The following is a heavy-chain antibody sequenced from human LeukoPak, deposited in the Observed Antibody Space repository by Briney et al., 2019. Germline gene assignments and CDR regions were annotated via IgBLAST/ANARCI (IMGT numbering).Heavy chain of an antibody. CDR2: IKSKTDGGTT. D-gene: IGHD3-10*01. J-gene: IGHJ5*02. CDR1: GFIFSNAW. CDR3: TTDLYYGSGSYYWFDP. Sequence: GGSLTLSRAASGFIFSNAWMSWVRQPPLKGLEWAAFIKSKTDGGTTDYSAPVQGRFTISSYDSKNTLYLQMHSLKTEDTAVYYCTTDLYYGSGSYYWFDPWGQGTLVTVSS. V-gene: IGHV3-15*01.